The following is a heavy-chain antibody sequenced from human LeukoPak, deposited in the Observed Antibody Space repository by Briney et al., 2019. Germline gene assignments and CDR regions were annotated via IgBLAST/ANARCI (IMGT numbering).Heavy chain of an antibody. J-gene: IGHJ4*02. CDR2: ISANSGNT. CDR3: ARDVNYAFDY. V-gene: IGHV1-18*01. D-gene: IGHD3-16*01. CDR1: GYSFRRNG. Sequence: ASVKVSCKSSGYSFRRNGISWVRQAPGQGLEWMVWISANSGNTNYAQNFQDRVTLTTDTSTSTAYMELRSLRSDDTAVYYCARDVNYAFDYWGQGTLVTVSS.